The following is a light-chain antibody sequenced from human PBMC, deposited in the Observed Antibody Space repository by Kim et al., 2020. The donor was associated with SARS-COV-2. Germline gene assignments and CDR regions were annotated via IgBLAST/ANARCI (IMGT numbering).Light chain of an antibody. CDR1: QSVSSY. Sequence: LSPGEGATLSCRASQSVSSYLAWYQQKPGQAPRLLIYDASNRATGIPARFSGSGSGTDFTLTISSLEPEDFAVYYCQQRSIWPRTFGQGTKLDIK. V-gene: IGKV3-11*01. CDR3: QQRSIWPRT. CDR2: DAS. J-gene: IGKJ1*01.